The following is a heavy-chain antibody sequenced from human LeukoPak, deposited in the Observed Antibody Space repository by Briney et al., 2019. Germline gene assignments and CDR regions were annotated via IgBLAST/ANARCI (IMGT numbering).Heavy chain of an antibody. J-gene: IGHJ4*02. Sequence: GASVKVSCKASGGTFSSYAISWVRQAPGQGLEWMGGIIPIFGTANYAQKLQGRVTITADKSTSTAYMELSSLRSEDAAVYYCARDSGSSSNLGYWGQGTLVTVSS. V-gene: IGHV1-69*06. CDR3: ARDSGSSSNLGY. CDR1: GGTFSSYA. D-gene: IGHD6-13*01. CDR2: IIPIFGTA.